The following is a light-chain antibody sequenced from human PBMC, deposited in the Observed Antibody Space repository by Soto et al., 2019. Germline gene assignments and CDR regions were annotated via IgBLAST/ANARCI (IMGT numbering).Light chain of an antibody. V-gene: IGKV3-20*01. CDR1: QSVTSSC. J-gene: IGKJ3*01. Sequence: EIVLTQSPATLSLSPGERATLSCTTSQSVTSSCLAWYQRKPGQAPRLLIHTTSTRATDIPDRFSGSGSGTDFTLTISRLQPEDLALYYCQQCGGSPLFSFGPGTRVDI. CDR3: QQCGGSPLFS. CDR2: TTS.